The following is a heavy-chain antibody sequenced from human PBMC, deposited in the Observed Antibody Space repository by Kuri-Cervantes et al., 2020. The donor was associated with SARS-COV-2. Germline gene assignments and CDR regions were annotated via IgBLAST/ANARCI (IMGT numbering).Heavy chain of an antibody. V-gene: IGHV3-21*01. CDR2: ISSSSSYI. CDR3: ARADIVVVPAAMTKGHYFDY. J-gene: IGHJ4*02. Sequence: GESLKISCAASTITFSGCRMSRVRQAPGKGLEWVSSISSSSSYIYYADSVKGRFTTSRDNAKNSLYLQMNSLRAEDTAVYYCARADIVVVPAAMTKGHYFDYWGQGTLVTVSS. CDR1: TITFSGCR. D-gene: IGHD2-2*01.